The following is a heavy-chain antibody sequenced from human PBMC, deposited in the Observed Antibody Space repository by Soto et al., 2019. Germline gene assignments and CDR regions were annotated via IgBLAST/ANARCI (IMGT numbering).Heavy chain of an antibody. V-gene: IGHV1-69*10. CDR1: GGTFSSYA. CDR2: IIPILGIA. D-gene: IGHD7-27*01. J-gene: IGHJ3*02. Sequence: ASVKVSCKASGGTFSSYAISWVRQAPGQELEWMGGIIPILGIANYAQKFQGRVTITADKSSSTAYMELSSLRSEDTAVYYCARDLGTGEDAFDIWGQGTMVTVSS. CDR3: ARDLGTGEDAFDI.